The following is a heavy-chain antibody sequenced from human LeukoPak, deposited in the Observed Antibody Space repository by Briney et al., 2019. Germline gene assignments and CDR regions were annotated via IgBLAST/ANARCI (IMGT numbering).Heavy chain of an antibody. D-gene: IGHD3-22*01. Sequence: SETLSLTCAVYGGSFSGYYWSWIRQPPGKGLEWIGEINHSGSTNYNPSLKSRVTMSVDTSKNQFSLELSSVTAADTAVYYCASESYYDSSGAEYWGQGTLVTVSS. CDR2: INHSGST. J-gene: IGHJ4*02. CDR3: ASESYYDSSGAEY. CDR1: GGSFSGYY. V-gene: IGHV4-34*01.